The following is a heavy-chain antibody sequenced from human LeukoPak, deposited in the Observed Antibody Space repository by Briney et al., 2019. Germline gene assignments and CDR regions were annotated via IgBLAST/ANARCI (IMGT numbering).Heavy chain of an antibody. CDR2: ISGSGGST. V-gene: IGHV3-23*01. Sequence: PGGSLRLSCAASGFTFSSYAMSWVRQAPGKGLEWVSAISGSGGSTYYAASMTGRFTISRENSKNTLYLQMNSLSADDTAVYYCAKRACSSASCYKVTIWFDPWGQGTLVTVSS. D-gene: IGHD2-2*02. CDR3: AKRACSSASCYKVTIWFDP. CDR1: GFTFSSYA. J-gene: IGHJ5*02.